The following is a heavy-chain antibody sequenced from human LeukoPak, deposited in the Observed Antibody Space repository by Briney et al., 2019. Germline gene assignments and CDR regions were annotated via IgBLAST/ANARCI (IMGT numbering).Heavy chain of an antibody. J-gene: IGHJ5*02. CDR3: ARDYSRGYAWFDP. D-gene: IGHD5-12*01. CDR1: GDSISSGGYY. CDR2: IYYSGSA. Sequence: PSETLSLTCTVSGDSISSGGYYWSWIRQHPGKGLEWIGYIYYSGSAYYNPFLKSRVSISVDTSKNQFSLKLTSVTAADTVLYFCARDYSRGYAWFDPWGQGILVTVSS. V-gene: IGHV4-31*03.